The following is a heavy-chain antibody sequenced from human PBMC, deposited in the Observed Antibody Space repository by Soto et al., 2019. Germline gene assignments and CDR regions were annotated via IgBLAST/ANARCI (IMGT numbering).Heavy chain of an antibody. V-gene: IGHV4-31*03. CDR3: AREDCSSTSCSSYYYYYMDV. Sequence: QVQLQESGPGLVKPSQTLSLTCTVSGGSISSGGYYWSWIRQHPGKGLEWIGYIYYSGSTYYNPSLKSRVTISVDTSKNQFSLKLSSVTAADTAMYYCAREDCSSTSCSSYYYYYMDVWGKGTTVTVSS. CDR2: IYYSGST. J-gene: IGHJ6*03. D-gene: IGHD2-2*01. CDR1: GGSISSGGYY.